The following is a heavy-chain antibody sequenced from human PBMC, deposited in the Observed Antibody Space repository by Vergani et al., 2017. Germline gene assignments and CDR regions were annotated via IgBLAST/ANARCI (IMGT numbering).Heavy chain of an antibody. CDR2: ISYDGSNK. J-gene: IGHJ4*02. CDR3: ARESLAVAGPLDY. V-gene: IGHV3-30-3*01. D-gene: IGHD6-19*01. Sequence: QVQLVESGGGVVQPGRSLRLSCAASGFTFSSYAMPWVRQAPGKGLEWVAVISYDGSNKYYADSVKGRFTISRDNSKNTLYLQMNSLRAEDTAVYYCARESLAVAGPLDYWGQGTLVTVSS. CDR1: GFTFSSYA.